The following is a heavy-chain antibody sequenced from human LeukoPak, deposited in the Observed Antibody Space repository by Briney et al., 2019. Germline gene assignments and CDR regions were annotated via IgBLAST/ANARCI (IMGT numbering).Heavy chain of an antibody. CDR1: GVTFSSLT. V-gene: IGHV1-69*05. Sequence: ASVKVSCKATGVTFSSLTIAWVRQAPGQGLEWMGGFIPVFGTANYEQRFQDRLTITTDESTSTAYMEPNSLTSEDTAVYYCARAISVEGHFYYYLDVWGIGTTVTVSS. J-gene: IGHJ6*03. CDR3: ARAISVEGHFYYYLDV. CDR2: FIPVFGTA. D-gene: IGHD2-21*01.